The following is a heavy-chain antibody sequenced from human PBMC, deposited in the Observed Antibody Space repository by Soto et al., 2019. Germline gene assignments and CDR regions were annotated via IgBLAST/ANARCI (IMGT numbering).Heavy chain of an antibody. CDR2: FRTGADDGTT. V-gene: IGHV3-23*01. Sequence: GSLRLSCAASGFTFSSYSMSWVRQAPGKGLEWVSGFRTGADDGTTYYADSVKGRFTISRDISKNTLFLQMNSLRAEDTAIYYCAKKVNSGPGSQYFDYWGQGTLVTVSS. CDR1: GFTFSSYS. CDR3: AKKVNSGPGSQYFDY. J-gene: IGHJ4*02. D-gene: IGHD3-10*01.